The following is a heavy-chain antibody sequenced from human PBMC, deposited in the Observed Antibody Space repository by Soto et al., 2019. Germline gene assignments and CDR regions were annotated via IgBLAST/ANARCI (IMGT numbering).Heavy chain of an antibody. D-gene: IGHD4-17*01. V-gene: IGHV1-18*01. J-gene: IGHJ4*02. CDR3: AGDNGNYGTFVQ. CDR2: INWYNFVT. CDR1: GDISPRYG. Sequence: ASVKVSCKASGDISPRYGISWVRQAPGQCLEWLGWINWYNFVTNYSQSLQGRVTLTTDSSTSTAYMEVRSLRFDDTAVYYCAGDNGNYGTFVQWGQGTLVTAS.